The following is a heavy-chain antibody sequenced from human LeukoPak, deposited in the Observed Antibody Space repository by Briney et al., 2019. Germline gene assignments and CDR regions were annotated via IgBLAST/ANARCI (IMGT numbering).Heavy chain of an antibody. Sequence: GGSLRLSCAASGFTFSDYNMNWVRQVPGKGLESVSYMSRSGDIIYYADSVKGRFTISRDNAKNSLYLQMHSLRVDDTAVYYCVTHEDTVITRSTFDYWGQGTLLTVSS. CDR3: VTHEDTVITRSTFDY. V-gene: IGHV3-48*01. D-gene: IGHD4-23*01. J-gene: IGHJ4*02. CDR2: MSRSGDII. CDR1: GFTFSDYN.